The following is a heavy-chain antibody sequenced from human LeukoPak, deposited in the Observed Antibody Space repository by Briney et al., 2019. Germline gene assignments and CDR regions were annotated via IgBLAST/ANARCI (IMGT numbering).Heavy chain of an antibody. CDR2: IIPIFGTA. CDR1: GGTFSSYA. D-gene: IGHD6-6*01. V-gene: IGHV1-69*06. J-gene: IGHJ6*03. CDR3: ARGRESSIAARPRRGERRYYYMDV. Sequence: GASVKVSCKASGGTFSSYAISWVRQAPGQGLEWMGGIIPIFGTANYAQKFQGRVTITADKSTSTAYMELSSLRSEDTAVYYCARGRESSIAARPRRGERRYYYMDVWGKGTTVTVSS.